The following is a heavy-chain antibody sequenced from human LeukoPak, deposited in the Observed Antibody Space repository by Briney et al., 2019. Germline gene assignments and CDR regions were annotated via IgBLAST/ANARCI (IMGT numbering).Heavy chain of an antibody. CDR2: IYYSGST. D-gene: IGHD3-16*01. V-gene: IGHV4-30-4*01. CDR3: ARDYEGGGDFDY. J-gene: IGHJ4*02. CDR1: GGSISSVDYY. Sequence: SETLSLTCTVSGGSISSVDYYWSWIRQPPGKGLEWIGYIYYSGSTYYNPSLKSRVTISVDTSKNQFSLKLSSVTAADTAVYYCARDYEGGGDFDYWGQGTLVTVSS.